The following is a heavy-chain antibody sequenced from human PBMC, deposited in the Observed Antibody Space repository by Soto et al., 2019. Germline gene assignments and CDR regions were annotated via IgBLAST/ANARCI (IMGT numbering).Heavy chain of an antibody. Sequence: QVQLVESGGGVVQPGRSLRLSCAASGFTFSSYGMHWVRQAPGKGLEWVAVIWYDGSNKYYADSVKGRFTISRDNSKNTLYLQMISLRAEATAVYYCASLQLLVGGYYYGLDVWGQGTTVTVSS. CDR1: GFTFSSYG. D-gene: IGHD6-19*01. J-gene: IGHJ6*02. V-gene: IGHV3-33*01. CDR2: IWYDGSNK. CDR3: ASLQLLVGGYYYGLDV.